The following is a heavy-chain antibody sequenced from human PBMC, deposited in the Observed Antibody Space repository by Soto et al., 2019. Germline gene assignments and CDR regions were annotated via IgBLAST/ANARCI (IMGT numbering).Heavy chain of an antibody. CDR2: ISWDGEK. CDR3: AHKGPEDWPLDY. Sequence: SGPTLVNPTQTLTLTCTFSGFSLNTRGVGVGWIRQPPGKALEWLALISWDGEKRYSPSLKSRLTITKDTSENQVVLTMTNMDPVDTATYYCAHKGPEDWPLDYWGQGTLVTVSS. CDR1: GFSLNTRGVG. J-gene: IGHJ4*02. V-gene: IGHV2-5*02. D-gene: IGHD3-9*01.